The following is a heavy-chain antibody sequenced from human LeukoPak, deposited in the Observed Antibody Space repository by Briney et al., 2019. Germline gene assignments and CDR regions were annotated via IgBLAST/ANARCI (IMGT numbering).Heavy chain of an antibody. J-gene: IGHJ4*02. D-gene: IGHD1-26*01. CDR1: GFTFSTYW. CDR2: IKQDGSDK. CDR3: ARDSSGSLEY. V-gene: IGHV3-7*05. Sequence: PGGSLRLSCAASGFTFSTYWMSWVRQAPGKWLEWVANIKQDGSDKNYLDSVKGRFTISRDNAKNSLYLRMNSLRAEDTAVYYCARDSSGSLEYWGQGTLVTVSS.